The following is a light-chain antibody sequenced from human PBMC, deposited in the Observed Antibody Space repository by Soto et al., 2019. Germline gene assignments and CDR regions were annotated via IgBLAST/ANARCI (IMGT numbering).Light chain of an antibody. CDR1: SSDVGNYNL. CDR2: DVS. CDR3: CSYATSNCPYV. Sequence: QSALTQPASVSGSPGQSITISCTGTSSDVGNYNLVSWYQSHADKAPRLILFDVSTRPSGVSNRCFGSKSGNTASLTISGLQAEDEADDYCCSYATSNCPYVFGTGTKLTVL. V-gene: IGLV2-23*02. J-gene: IGLJ1*01.